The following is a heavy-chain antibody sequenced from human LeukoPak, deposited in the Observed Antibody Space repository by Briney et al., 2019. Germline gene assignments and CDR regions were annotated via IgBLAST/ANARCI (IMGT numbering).Heavy chain of an antibody. V-gene: IGHV4-38-2*02. D-gene: IGHD3-22*01. CDR2: IYHSGST. J-gene: IGHJ1*01. Sequence: SETLSLTCTVSGYSLSSGYHWGWIRQPPGKGLEWIGSIYHSGSTYYNPSLKSRVTISVDTSKNQFSLKLRSVTAADTAVYYCARVVQSTDSSGFYLPEYFQHWGRGTLVTVSS. CDR3: ARVVQSTDSSGFYLPEYFQH. CDR1: GYSLSSGYH.